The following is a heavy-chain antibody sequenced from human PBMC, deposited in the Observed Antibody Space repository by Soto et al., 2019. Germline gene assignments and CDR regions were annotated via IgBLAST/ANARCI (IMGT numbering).Heavy chain of an antibody. D-gene: IGHD6-13*01. CDR1: GFAFSTYA. Sequence: GSLRLSCAAAGFAFSTYAMTWVRQAPGKGLEWVSVISGSGGRSYYAASVKGRFTISRDNSKNTLFLQMNGLRAEDTAVYYCAKVTKRAAAGRYEYYKYGMDVWGQGTTVTVSS. CDR3: AKVTKRAAAGRYEYYKYGMDV. J-gene: IGHJ6*02. V-gene: IGHV3-23*01. CDR2: ISGSGGRS.